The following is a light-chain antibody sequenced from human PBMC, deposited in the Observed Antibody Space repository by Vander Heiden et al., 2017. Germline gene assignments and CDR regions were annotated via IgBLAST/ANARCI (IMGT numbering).Light chain of an antibody. V-gene: IGKV1-39*01. J-gene: IGKJ3*01. CDR3: QQSYSTLFT. Sequence: DIQMTQFPTSLSASVGDRVTITCRASQSISSYLNWYQQKPGRAAKLLIYAASSLQSGVPSRFSGSGSGTDFTLTISTLQPEYFATYYCQQSYSTLFTFGPGTKVDIK. CDR1: QSISSY. CDR2: AAS.